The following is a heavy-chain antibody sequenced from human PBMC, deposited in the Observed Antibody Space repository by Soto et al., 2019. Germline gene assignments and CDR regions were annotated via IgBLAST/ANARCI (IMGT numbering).Heavy chain of an antibody. CDR2: ISSSSSYI. CDR1: GFTFSSYS. CDR3: ARPLTGDDAFDI. Sequence: GGSLRLSCAASGFTFSSYSMNWVRQAPGKGLEWVSSISSSSSYIYYADSVKGRFIISRDNAKNSLYLQMNSLRAEDTAVYYCARPLTGDDAFDIWGQGTMVTVSS. V-gene: IGHV3-21*01. J-gene: IGHJ3*02. D-gene: IGHD7-27*01.